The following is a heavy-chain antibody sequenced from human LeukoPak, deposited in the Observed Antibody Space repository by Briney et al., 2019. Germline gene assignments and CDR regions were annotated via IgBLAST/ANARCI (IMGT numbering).Heavy chain of an antibody. J-gene: IGHJ4*02. CDR1: GGSISSSSYY. CDR3: ARGYDSSGYYDFSFYDY. D-gene: IGHD3-22*01. V-gene: IGHV4-39*01. CDR2: IYYSGST. Sequence: SETLSLTCTVSGGSISSSSYYWGWIRQPPGKGLAWIGSIYYSGSTYYNPSLKSRVTISVDTSKNQFSLKLSSVTAADTAVYYCARGYDSSGYYDFSFYDYWGQGTLVTVSS.